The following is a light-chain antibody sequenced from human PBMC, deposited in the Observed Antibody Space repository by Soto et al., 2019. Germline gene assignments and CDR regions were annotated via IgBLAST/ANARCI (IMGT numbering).Light chain of an antibody. CDR3: QQLWT. J-gene: IGKJ1*01. CDR1: QSVSSN. Sequence: EIVMTQSPATLSVSPGERATLSCRASQSVSSNLAWYQQKPGQAPRLLIYGASTRATGIPARFSGSGSGTEFTLTISSLQSEEFAVYYCQQLWTFGQGTKVEIK. V-gene: IGKV3-15*01. CDR2: GAS.